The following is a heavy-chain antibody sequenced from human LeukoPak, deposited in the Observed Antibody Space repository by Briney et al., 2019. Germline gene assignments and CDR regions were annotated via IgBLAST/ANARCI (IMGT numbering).Heavy chain of an antibody. Sequence: GGSLRLSCTASGFTFSNFGKGLEWVSSISDNGGTIYHTDSVKGRFATSRDNSKKTLYLLMNSLRAEDTAIYYCAKDRAIRGGKGFDSWGQGTLVTVSS. CDR2: ISDNGGTI. D-gene: IGHD3-10*01. CDR1: GFTFSNF. V-gene: IGHV3-23*01. CDR3: AKDRAIRGGKGFDS. J-gene: IGHJ4*02.